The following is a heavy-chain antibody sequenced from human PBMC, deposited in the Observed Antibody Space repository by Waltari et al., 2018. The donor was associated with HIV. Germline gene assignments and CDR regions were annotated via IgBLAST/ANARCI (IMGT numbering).Heavy chain of an antibody. V-gene: IGHV3-33*01. J-gene: IGHJ4*02. CDR3: ARDESYSSSSSLDY. D-gene: IGHD6-6*01. CDR1: GFTFSRYG. Sequence: QVQLVESGGGVVQPGRSLRLSCAASGFTFSRYGMPWVRQAPGKGLEWVAVIWYDGSNKYYADSVKGRFTISRDNSKNTLYLQMNSRRAEDTAVYYCARDESYSSSSSLDYWGQGTLVTVSS. CDR2: IWYDGSNK.